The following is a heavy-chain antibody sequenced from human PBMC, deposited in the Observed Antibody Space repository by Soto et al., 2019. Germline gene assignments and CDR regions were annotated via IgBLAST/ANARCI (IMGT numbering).Heavy chain of an antibody. CDR3: TTKGLWFSMDV. Sequence: PGGSLRLSCAASGFTFGNAWMNWVRQAPGKGLEWVGRIKSKIDGGTIHYAAPVKGRFTISRDDSENTLYLQMNSLKSEDTAMYYCTTKGLWFSMDVWGQGTTVTVSS. CDR1: GFTFGNAW. D-gene: IGHD5-18*01. V-gene: IGHV3-15*07. J-gene: IGHJ6*02. CDR2: IKSKIDGGTI.